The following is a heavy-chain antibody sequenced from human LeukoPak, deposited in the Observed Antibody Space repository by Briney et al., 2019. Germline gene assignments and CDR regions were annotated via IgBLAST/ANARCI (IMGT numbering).Heavy chain of an antibody. CDR1: GFTFTNYW. CDR3: AKPPDWYCSSPSCHFAAPFDY. V-gene: IGHV3-30*18. D-gene: IGHD2-2*01. J-gene: IGHJ4*02. Sequence: GGSLRLSCAASGFTFTNYWIHWVRQAPGRGLEWVAVISYDGNKKYYADSVKGRFTTSRDNSKNTLYLQMNTLRAEDTAVYYCAKPPDWYCSSPSCHFAAPFDYWGQGTLVTVSS. CDR2: ISYDGNKK.